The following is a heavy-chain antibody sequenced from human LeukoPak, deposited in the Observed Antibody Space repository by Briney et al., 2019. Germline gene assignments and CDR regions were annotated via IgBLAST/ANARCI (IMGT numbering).Heavy chain of an antibody. J-gene: IGHJ4*02. CDR1: GGSISSRNW. CDR3: GRHFPETGRDEQPLEY. CDR2: ISHSGST. D-gene: IGHD3-10*01. Sequence: SETLSLTCAVSGGSISSRNWWTWVRQPPGKGLEWIGEISHSGSTNYNPSLKSRVATSVDKSKNQFSLKVASVTAADTAVYYCGRHFPETGRDEQPLEYWGQGSLFTVSS. V-gene: IGHV4-4*02.